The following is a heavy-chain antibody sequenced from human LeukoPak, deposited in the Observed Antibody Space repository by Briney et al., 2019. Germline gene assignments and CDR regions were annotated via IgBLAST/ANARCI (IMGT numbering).Heavy chain of an antibody. J-gene: IGHJ4*02. D-gene: IGHD1-26*01. CDR2: IHHSGST. Sequence: SETLSLTCTVSGFSIRSGFYWGWIRQPPGKGMEWIGNIHHSGSTYYNPSLKSRVTISVDTSKNQFSLKVTSVTATDTAVYYCASDAPGLLGYWGQGTLVTVSS. V-gene: IGHV4-38-2*02. CDR3: ASDAPGLLGY. CDR1: GFSIRSGFY.